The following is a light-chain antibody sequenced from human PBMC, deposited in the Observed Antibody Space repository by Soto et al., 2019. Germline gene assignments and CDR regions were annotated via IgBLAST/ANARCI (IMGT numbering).Light chain of an antibody. CDR3: QSYDSSLSGYV. J-gene: IGLJ1*01. CDR2: GNS. CDR1: SSNIGAGYD. Sequence: QAVVTQPPSVSGAPGQRATISCTGSSSNIGAGYDVHWYQQLPGTAPKVLIYGNSNRPSGVPDRFSGSKSGTSASLAITGLQAEDEADYYCQSYDSSLSGYVFGTGTKLTVL. V-gene: IGLV1-40*01.